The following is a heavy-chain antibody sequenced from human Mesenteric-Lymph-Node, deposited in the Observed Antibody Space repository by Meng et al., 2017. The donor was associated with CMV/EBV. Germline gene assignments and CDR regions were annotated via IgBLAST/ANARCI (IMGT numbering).Heavy chain of an antibody. V-gene: IGHV3-30-3*01. CDR2: ISYDGSNK. D-gene: IGHD1-26*01. Sequence: GESLKISCAASGFTFSSYAMHWVRQAPGKGLEWVAVISYDGSNKYYADSVKGRFTISRDNAKNSLYLQMNSLRAEDTAVYYCARDLGGSYYPYYYYGMDVWGQGTMVTVSS. J-gene: IGHJ6*02. CDR1: GFTFSSYA. CDR3: ARDLGGSYYPYYYYGMDV.